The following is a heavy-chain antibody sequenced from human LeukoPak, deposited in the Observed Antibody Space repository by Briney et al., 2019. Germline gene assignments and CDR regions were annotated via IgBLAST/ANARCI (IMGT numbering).Heavy chain of an antibody. CDR1: GFTFRTYA. CDR2: IKYDGSKT. D-gene: IGHD3-3*01. J-gene: IGHJ4*02. CDR3: AKQDQDRFLEWLSYDY. Sequence: GGSLRLSCAGYGFTFRTYALHWVRQAPGKGLEWVAAIKYDGSKTHYADSVKGRFTISRDNSKDTLYLQMNSLRAEDTAVYYCAKQDQDRFLEWLSYDYWGRGTLVTVSS. V-gene: IGHV3-30-3*02.